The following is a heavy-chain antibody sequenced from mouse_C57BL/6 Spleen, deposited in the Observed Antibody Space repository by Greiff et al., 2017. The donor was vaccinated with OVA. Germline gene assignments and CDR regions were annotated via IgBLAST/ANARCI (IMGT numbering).Heavy chain of an antibody. CDR2: INPNNGGT. Sequence: VQLKQSGPELVKPGASVKISCKASGYTFTDYYMNWVKQSHGKSLEWIGDINPNNGGTSYNQKFKGKATLTVDKSSSTAYMELRSLTSEDSAVYYCARGGGQLRLRNYWGQGTTLTVSS. V-gene: IGHV1-26*01. D-gene: IGHD3-2*02. J-gene: IGHJ2*01. CDR3: ARGGGQLRLRNY. CDR1: GYTFTDYY.